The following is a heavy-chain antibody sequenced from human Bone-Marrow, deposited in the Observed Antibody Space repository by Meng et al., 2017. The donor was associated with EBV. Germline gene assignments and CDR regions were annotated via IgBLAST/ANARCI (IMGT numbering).Heavy chain of an antibody. CDR2: IYHSGST. V-gene: IGHV4-4*02. J-gene: IGHJ4*02. CDR1: GGSISSSNW. Sequence: LQGAGPGLVKPSGTLSLTSAVSGGSISSSNWWSWVRQPPGKGLEWIGEIYHSGSTNYNPSLKSRVTISVDKSKNQFSLKLSSVTAADTAVYYCARGLAVAGTSLYYFDYWGQGTLVTVSS. CDR3: ARGLAVAGTSLYYFDY. D-gene: IGHD6-19*01.